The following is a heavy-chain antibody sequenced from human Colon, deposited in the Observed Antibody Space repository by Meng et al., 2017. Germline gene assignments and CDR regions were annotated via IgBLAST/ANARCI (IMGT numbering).Heavy chain of an antibody. Sequence: QEPLPESGQVLVKPSGTLSLHCAVSGGSITNDNWWSWVRQPPGKGLEWIGEIFHAGNTNYNPSLKSRVTMSLDKSKNQFSLTLTSVTAADTAVYYCARDFHSTMTVFDSWGQGTLVTVSS. D-gene: IGHD3-22*01. J-gene: IGHJ4*02. CDR3: ARDFHSTMTVFDS. CDR1: GGSITNDNW. CDR2: IFHAGNT. V-gene: IGHV4-4*02.